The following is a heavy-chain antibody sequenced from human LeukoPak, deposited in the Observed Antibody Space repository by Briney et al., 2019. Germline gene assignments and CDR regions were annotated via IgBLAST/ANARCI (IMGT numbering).Heavy chain of an antibody. CDR2: ISSSGSTI. J-gene: IGHJ4*02. D-gene: IGHD6-13*01. CDR3: ARDPLGYSSTNFDY. V-gene: IGHV3-48*03. Sequence: GGSLRLSCAASGFTFSSYEMNWVRQAPGKGLEWVSYISSSGSTIYYADSVEGRFTISRDNAKNSLYLQMNSLRAEDTAVYYCARDPLGYSSTNFDYWGQGTLVTVSS. CDR1: GFTFSSYE.